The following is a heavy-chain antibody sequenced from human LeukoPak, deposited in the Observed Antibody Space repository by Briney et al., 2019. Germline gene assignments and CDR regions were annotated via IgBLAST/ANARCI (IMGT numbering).Heavy chain of an antibody. CDR2: MNQDGSGK. Sequence: GGSLRLSCAASGFTFSSYWMTWVRQAPGKGLEWVANMNQDGSGKYYVDSVKGRFAISRDNAKNSLYLQMNNLRVEDTAVYYCARDNDRKDDSWGQGTLVTVSS. V-gene: IGHV3-7*01. CDR3: ARDNDRKDDS. CDR1: GFTFSSYW. D-gene: IGHD3-16*01. J-gene: IGHJ5*02.